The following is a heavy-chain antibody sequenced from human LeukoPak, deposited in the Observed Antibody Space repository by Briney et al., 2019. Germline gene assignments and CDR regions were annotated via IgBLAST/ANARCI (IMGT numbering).Heavy chain of an antibody. V-gene: IGHV3-33*01. Sequence: GGYLRLSCAASGFTFSSYGMHWVHQAPGKGLERVAVIWYDGSNKYYADSVKGRFTISRDNSKNTLYLQMNSLRAEDTAVYYCASTISNYGMDVWGQGTTVTVSS. D-gene: IGHD2-2*01. CDR1: GFTFSSYG. J-gene: IGHJ6*02. CDR3: ASTISNYGMDV. CDR2: IWYDGSNK.